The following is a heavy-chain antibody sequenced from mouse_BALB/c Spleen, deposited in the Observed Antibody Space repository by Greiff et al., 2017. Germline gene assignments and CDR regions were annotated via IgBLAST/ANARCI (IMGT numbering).Heavy chain of an antibody. CDR1: GYSFTGYF. Sequence: EVQLVESGPELVKPGASVKISCKASGYSFTGYFMNWVKQSHGKSLEWIGRINPYNGDTFYNQKFKGKATLTVDKSSSTAHMELLSLTSEDSAVYYCGRTTTVYYYAMDYWGQGTSVTVSS. CDR2: INPYNGDT. J-gene: IGHJ4*01. D-gene: IGHD1-1*01. CDR3: GRTTTVYYYAMDY. V-gene: IGHV1-37*01.